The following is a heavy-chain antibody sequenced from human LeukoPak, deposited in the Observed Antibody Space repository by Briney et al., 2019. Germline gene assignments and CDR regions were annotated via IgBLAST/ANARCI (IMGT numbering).Heavy chain of an antibody. D-gene: IGHD5-18*01. CDR3: ARGRGGGYSYGPYYFDY. V-gene: IGHV4-34*01. CDR2: INHSGST. J-gene: IGHJ4*02. Sequence: SETLSLTCAVYGGSFSGYYWSWIRQPPGKGLEWIGEINHSGSTNYNPSLKSRVTISVDTSKNQFSLKLSSVTAADTAVYYCARGRGGGYSYGPYYFDYWGQGTLVTVSS. CDR1: GGSFSGYY.